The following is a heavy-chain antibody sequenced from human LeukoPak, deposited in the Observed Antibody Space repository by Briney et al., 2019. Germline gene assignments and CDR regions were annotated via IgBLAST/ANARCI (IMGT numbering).Heavy chain of an antibody. J-gene: IGHJ4*02. D-gene: IGHD3-9*01. V-gene: IGHV3-11*04. CDR1: GFIFSDYY. CDR3: AKDRVYYDILTGYGGYYFDY. CDR2: ISNSGSTI. Sequence: PGGSLRLSCAASGFIFSDYYMSWIRQAPGKGLEWVSYISNSGSTIYYADSVKGRFTISRDNSKNTLYLQMNSLRAEDTAVYYCAKDRVYYDILTGYGGYYFDYWGQGTLVTVSS.